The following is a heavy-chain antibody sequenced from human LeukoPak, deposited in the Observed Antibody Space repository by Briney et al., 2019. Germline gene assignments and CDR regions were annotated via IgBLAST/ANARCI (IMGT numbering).Heavy chain of an antibody. V-gene: IGHV3-33*06. D-gene: IGHD6-19*01. J-gene: IGHJ4*02. CDR1: GFTFSSYG. Sequence: GGSLRLSCAASGFTFSSYGMHWVRQAPGKGLEWVAVIWYDGSNKYYADSVKGRFTISRDNSKNTLYLQMNSLRAEDTAVYYCAKGAVAGTLFLFDYWGQGTLVTVSS. CDR3: AKGAVAGTLFLFDY. CDR2: IWYDGSNK.